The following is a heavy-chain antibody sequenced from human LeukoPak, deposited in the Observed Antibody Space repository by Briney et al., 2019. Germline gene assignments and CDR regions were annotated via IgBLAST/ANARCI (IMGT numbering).Heavy chain of an antibody. D-gene: IGHD3-22*01. CDR3: ARRYYDSSGYYYSDY. V-gene: IGHV3-48*04. J-gene: IGHJ4*02. CDR1: GFTFSSYS. Sequence: GGSLRLSCAASGFTFSSYSMNWVRQAPGKGLEWVSYISSSSSTIYYADSVKGRFTISRDNAKNSLYLQMNSLRAEDTAAYYCARRYYDSSGYYYSDYWGQGTLVTVSS. CDR2: ISSSSSTI.